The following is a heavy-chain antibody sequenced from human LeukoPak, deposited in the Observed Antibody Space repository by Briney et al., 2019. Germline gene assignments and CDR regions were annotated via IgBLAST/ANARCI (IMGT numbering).Heavy chain of an antibody. V-gene: IGHV4-4*08. CDR1: GFTFSSYR. CDR2: IYTSGST. Sequence: GSLRLSCAASGFTFSSYRMNWVRQAPGKGLEWIGRIYTSGSTNYNPSLKSRVTISLDTSKNQFSLKLSSVTAADTAMYYCAREEISHLLGYYYYMDVWGKGTTVTISS. D-gene: IGHD3-16*01. CDR3: AREEISHLLGYYYYMDV. J-gene: IGHJ6*03.